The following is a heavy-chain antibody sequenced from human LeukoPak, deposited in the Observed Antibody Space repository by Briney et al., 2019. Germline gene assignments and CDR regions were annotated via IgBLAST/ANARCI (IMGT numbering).Heavy chain of an antibody. Sequence: PGGSLRLSCAASGFTFSSYWMSWVRQAPGKGLEWVANIKQGGSEKYYVDSVKGRFTISRDNAKNSLYLQMNSLRAEDTAVYYCAREDGGSSWYWSDYYYYYMDVWGKGTPVTVSS. CDR3: AREDGGSSWYWSDYYYYYMDV. J-gene: IGHJ6*03. D-gene: IGHD6-13*01. CDR2: IKQGGSEK. V-gene: IGHV3-7*01. CDR1: GFTFSSYW.